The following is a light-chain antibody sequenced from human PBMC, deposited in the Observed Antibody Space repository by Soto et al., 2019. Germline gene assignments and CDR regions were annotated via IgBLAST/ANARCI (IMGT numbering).Light chain of an antibody. CDR1: QSVSSY. V-gene: IGKV3-15*01. Sequence: EIVLTQSPGTLSLSPGERATLSCRASQSVSSYLAWYQHKPGQTPRLLIYDTSTRATGVPARFSGSRSGPEFTLTINSLQSEDFAIYYCQPYNNWPLTFGGGTKGDIK. CDR3: QPYNNWPLT. CDR2: DTS. J-gene: IGKJ4*01.